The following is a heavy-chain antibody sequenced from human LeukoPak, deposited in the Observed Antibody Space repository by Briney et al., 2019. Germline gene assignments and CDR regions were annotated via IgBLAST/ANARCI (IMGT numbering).Heavy chain of an antibody. CDR2: ISSSSSYI. J-gene: IGHJ4*02. CDR1: GFTFSSYS. V-gene: IGHV3-21*01. D-gene: IGHD3-22*01. Sequence: GGSLRLSCAASGFTFSSYSMNWVRQAPGKGLEWVSSISSSSSYIYYADSVKGRFTISRDNAKNPLYLQMNSLRAEDTAVYYCAIGVYDSSGYYLDYWGQGTLVTVSS. CDR3: AIGVYDSSGYYLDY.